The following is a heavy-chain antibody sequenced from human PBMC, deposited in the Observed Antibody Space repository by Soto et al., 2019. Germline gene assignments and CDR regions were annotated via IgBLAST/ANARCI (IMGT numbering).Heavy chain of an antibody. CDR1: GFTFSSYE. D-gene: IGHD6-13*01. Sequence: VGSLRLSCAASGFTFSSYEMNWVRQAPGKGLEWVSYISSSGSTIYYADSVKGRFTISRDNAKNSLYLQMNSLRAEDTAVYYCARKTIAAAGDYYYYYGMDVWAQGTTVTVSS. CDR3: ARKTIAAAGDYYYYYGMDV. J-gene: IGHJ6*02. CDR2: ISSSGSTI. V-gene: IGHV3-48*03.